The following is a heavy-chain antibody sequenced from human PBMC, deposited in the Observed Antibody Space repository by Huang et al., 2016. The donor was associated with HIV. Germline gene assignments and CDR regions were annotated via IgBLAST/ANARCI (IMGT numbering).Heavy chain of an antibody. CDR3: AKDTYNSGWFDY. V-gene: IGHV3-23*01. D-gene: IGHD6-19*01. CDR1: GFPFSSNA. J-gene: IGHJ4*02. Sequence: EVQLLESGGGLVQPGGSLRLSCVASGFPFSSNAMSWVRQAPGKGLEWVSAITGSGGSIYYADSMKGRFTISRDNSKKTLYLQMNSLRAEDTAVYYCAKDTYNSGWFDYWGQGTLVTVSS. CDR2: ITGSGGSI.